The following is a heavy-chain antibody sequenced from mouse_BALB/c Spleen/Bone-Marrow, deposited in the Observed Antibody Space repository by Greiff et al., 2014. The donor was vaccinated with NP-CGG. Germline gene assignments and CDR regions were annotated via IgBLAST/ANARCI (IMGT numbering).Heavy chain of an antibody. CDR1: GYSFTTYW. D-gene: IGHD2-1*01. V-gene: IGHV1S82*01. CDR2: IHPSDSET. Sequence: QVQLQQSGTEVVRPGASVKLSCKASGYSFTTYWMNWVKQRPGQGLEWIGMIHPSDSETRLNQKFKDKATLTVDKSSSTAYMQLNSPTSEDSEVYYCAREKVYYGIAWFAYWGQGTLVTVSA. J-gene: IGHJ3*01. CDR3: AREKVYYGIAWFAY.